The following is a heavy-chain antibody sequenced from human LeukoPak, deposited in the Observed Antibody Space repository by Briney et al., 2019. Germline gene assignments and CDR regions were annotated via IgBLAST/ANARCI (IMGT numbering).Heavy chain of an antibody. CDR3: ARVTYYDSSGYWDY. CDR2: IYHSGST. Sequence: SETLSLTCTVSGYSVSSGYYWGWIRQPPGKSLEWTGNIYHSGSTYYNPSLKSRVTMSVDASKNQFSLKLSSVTAADTAVYYCARVTYYDSSGYWDYWGQGTLVTVSS. J-gene: IGHJ4*02. V-gene: IGHV4-38-2*02. D-gene: IGHD3-22*01. CDR1: GYSVSSGYY.